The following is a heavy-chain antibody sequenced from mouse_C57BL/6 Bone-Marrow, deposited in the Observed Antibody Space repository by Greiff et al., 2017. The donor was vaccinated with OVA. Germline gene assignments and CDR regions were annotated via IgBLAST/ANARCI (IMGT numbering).Heavy chain of an antibody. D-gene: IGHD1-1*01. Sequence: EVKLMESGGGLVKPGGSLKLSCAASGFTFSDYGMHWVRQAPEKGLEWVAYISSGSSTIYYADTVKGRFTISRDNAKNTLFLQMTSLRSEDTAMYYCARGFTTVVAHWYFDVWGTGTTVTVSS. CDR1: GFTFSDYG. CDR2: ISSGSSTI. CDR3: ARGFTTVVAHWYFDV. V-gene: IGHV5-17*01. J-gene: IGHJ1*03.